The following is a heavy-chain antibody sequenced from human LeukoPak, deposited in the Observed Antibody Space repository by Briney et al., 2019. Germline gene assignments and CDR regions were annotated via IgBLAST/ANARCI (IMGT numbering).Heavy chain of an antibody. V-gene: IGHV4-39*02. CDR1: GGSISSSSYY. CDR2: IYYSGST. CDR3: ARDRVGPEGSFDY. Sequence: PSETLSLTCTVSGGSISSSSYYWGWIRQPPGKGLEWIGSIYYSGSTYYNPSLKSRVTISVDTSKNQFSLKLSPVTAADTAVYYCARDRVGPEGSFDYWGQGTLVTVSS. J-gene: IGHJ4*02. D-gene: IGHD1-26*01.